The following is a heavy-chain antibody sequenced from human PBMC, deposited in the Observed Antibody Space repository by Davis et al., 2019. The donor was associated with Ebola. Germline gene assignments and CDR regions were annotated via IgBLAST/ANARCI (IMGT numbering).Heavy chain of an antibody. CDR1: GGSISSGGYY. J-gene: IGHJ6*02. CDR3: ARGARASLLYGMDV. V-gene: IGHV4-31*03. CDR2: IYYSGST. D-gene: IGHD2-2*01. Sequence: PSETLSLTCTVSGGSISSGGYYWSWIRQHPGKGLEWIGYIYYSGSTYYNPSLKSRVTISVDTSKNQFSLKLSSVTAADTAVYYCARGARASLLYGMDVWGQGTTVTVSS.